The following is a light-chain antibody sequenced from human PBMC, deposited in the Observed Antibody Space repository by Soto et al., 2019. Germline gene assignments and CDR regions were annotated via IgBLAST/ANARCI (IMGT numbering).Light chain of an antibody. CDR2: NNN. V-gene: IGLV1-44*01. Sequence: QSVLTQPPSASGTPGQTVTISCSGSSSNIGSNLVNWYQLLPGTTPRLLIYNNNQRPSAVPDRFSGSKPGTSASLAISGLQSEDEGDYFCALWDDSLNGLRVFGGGTKLTVL. CDR1: SSNIGSNL. J-gene: IGLJ3*02. CDR3: ALWDDSLNGLRV.